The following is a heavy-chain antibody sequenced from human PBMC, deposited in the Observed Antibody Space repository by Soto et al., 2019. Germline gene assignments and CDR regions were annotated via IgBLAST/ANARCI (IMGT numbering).Heavy chain of an antibody. J-gene: IGHJ6*02. CDR2: ISYDGSNK. V-gene: IGHV3-30*18. CDR3: AKSLEYQLLAPHVGGMDV. CDR1: GFTFSSYG. D-gene: IGHD2-2*01. Sequence: PGGSLRLSCAASGFTFSSYGMHWVRQAPGKGLEWVAVISYDGSNKYYADSVKGRFTISRDNSKNTLYLQMNSLRAEDTAVYYCAKSLEYQLLAPHVGGMDVWGQGTTVTV.